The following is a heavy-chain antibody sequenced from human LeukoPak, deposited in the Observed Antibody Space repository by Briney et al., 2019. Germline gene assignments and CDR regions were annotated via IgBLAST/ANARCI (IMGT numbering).Heavy chain of an antibody. J-gene: IGHJ4*02. CDR2: IKQDGSET. V-gene: IGHV3-7*01. Sequence: GGSLRLSCAASGFTFSSSWMNWVRQAPGKGLVWVANIKQDGSETYYVDSVKGRFTISRDNAKNSLYLQMNSLRAEDTAVYYCAREPFWSGYYSNLHFDYWGQGTLVTVSS. CDR3: AREPFWSGYYSNLHFDY. CDR1: GFTFSSSW. D-gene: IGHD3-3*01.